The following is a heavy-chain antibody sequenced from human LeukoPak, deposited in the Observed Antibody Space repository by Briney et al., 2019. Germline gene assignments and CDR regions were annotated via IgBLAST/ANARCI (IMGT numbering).Heavy chain of an antibody. D-gene: IGHD6-13*01. CDR3: ATVGTRSSSWDFDY. J-gene: IGHJ4*02. CDR1: GFTFSSYG. V-gene: IGHV3-33*01. Sequence: GSLRLSCAASGFTFSSYGMHWVRQAPGKGLEWVAVIWYDGSNKYYADSVKGRFTISRDNSKNTLYLQMNSLRAEDTAVYYCATVGTRSSSWDFDYWGQGTLVTVSS. CDR2: IWYDGSNK.